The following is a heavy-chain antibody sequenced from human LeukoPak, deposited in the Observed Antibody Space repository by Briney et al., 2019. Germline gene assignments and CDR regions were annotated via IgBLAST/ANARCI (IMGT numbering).Heavy chain of an antibody. CDR2: ISAGRDST. V-gene: IGHV3-23*01. D-gene: IGHD3-22*01. Sequence: PGGSLRLSCAASGFTFSSYAMSWVRQAPGKGLEWVSAISAGRDSTYYSDSVKGRFTISRDNSKNTLYLQMNRLRAEDTAIYYCAKDRRSSGPYNWFDPWGQGTLVTVSS. CDR3: AKDRRSSGPYNWFDP. J-gene: IGHJ5*02. CDR1: GFTFSSYA.